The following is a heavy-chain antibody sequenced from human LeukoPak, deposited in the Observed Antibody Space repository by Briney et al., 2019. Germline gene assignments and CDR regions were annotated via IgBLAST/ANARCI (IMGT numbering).Heavy chain of an antibody. D-gene: IGHD3-3*01. J-gene: IGHJ4*02. Sequence: ASVKVSCKASGYTFTAYYIHWLRQAPGQGLEWMGWINTNTGNPTYAQGFTGRFVFSLDTSVSMAYLQISSLEAEDTAVYYCARGLYYDFWSGSPYDYWGQGTLVTVSS. V-gene: IGHV7-4-1*04. CDR3: ARGLYYDFWSGSPYDY. CDR1: GYTFTAYY. CDR2: INTNTGNP.